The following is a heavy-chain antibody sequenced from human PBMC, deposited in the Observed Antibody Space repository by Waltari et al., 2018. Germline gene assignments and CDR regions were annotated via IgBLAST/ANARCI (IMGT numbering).Heavy chain of an antibody. CDR3: ARTRDEYYFDY. CDR2: ISSSSSTI. J-gene: IGHJ4*02. CDR1: GFTFSSYS. Sequence: EVQLVESGGGLVQPGGSLRLSCAASGFTFSSYSMNWVRQAPGKGLELVSYISSSSSTIYYADSVKGRFTISRDNAKNSLYLQMNSLRAEDTAVYYCARTRDEYYFDYWGQGTLVTVSS. V-gene: IGHV3-48*04.